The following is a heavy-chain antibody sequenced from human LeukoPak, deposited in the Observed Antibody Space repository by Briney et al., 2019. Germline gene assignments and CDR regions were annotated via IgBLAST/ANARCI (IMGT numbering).Heavy chain of an antibody. V-gene: IGHV3-7*03. CDR3: ARGGGLDV. D-gene: IGHD3-16*01. CDR1: GFTFSSYG. Sequence: PGGSLRLSCGASGFTFSSYGMHWVRQAPGKGLEWVASINHNGNVNYYVDSVKGRFTISRDNAKNSLYLQMSNLRAEDTAVYFCARGGGLDVWGQGATVTVSS. J-gene: IGHJ6*02. CDR2: INHNGNVN.